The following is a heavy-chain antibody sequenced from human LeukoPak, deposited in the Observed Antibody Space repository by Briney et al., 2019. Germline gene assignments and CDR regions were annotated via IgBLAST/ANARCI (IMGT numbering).Heavy chain of an antibody. Sequence: GGSLRLSCAASGFTFSTYAMTWVRQAPGKGLEWVSVIYSGGSTYYADSVKGRFTISRDNSKNTLYLQMNSLRAEDTAVYYCARVRGDWTWFDPWGQGTLVTVSS. CDR2: IYSGGST. D-gene: IGHD2-21*02. CDR1: GFTFSTYA. CDR3: ARVRGDWTWFDP. V-gene: IGHV3-66*01. J-gene: IGHJ5*02.